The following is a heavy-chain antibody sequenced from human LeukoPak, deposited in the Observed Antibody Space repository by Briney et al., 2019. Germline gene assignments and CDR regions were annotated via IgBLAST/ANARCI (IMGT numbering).Heavy chain of an antibody. CDR2: IKQDGSDK. CDR3: ARGNPYDYDFGY. J-gene: IGHJ4*02. Sequence: GGSLRLSCAASGFTFSNYWMSWVRQAPGKGLVWVAIIKQDGSDKSYVDSVRGRFAISRDNAKSALFLQMNSLRADDTAVYYCARGNPYDYDFGYWGQGTLVTVSS. V-gene: IGHV3-7*05. D-gene: IGHD4-17*01. CDR1: GFTFSNYW.